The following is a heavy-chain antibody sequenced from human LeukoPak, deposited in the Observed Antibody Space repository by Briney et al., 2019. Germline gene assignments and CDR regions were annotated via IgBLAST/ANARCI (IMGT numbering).Heavy chain of an antibody. CDR1: GGSISSYY. J-gene: IGHJ4*02. D-gene: IGHD6-13*01. Sequence: PSETLSLTCIVSGGSISSYYWSWIRQPPGKGLEWIGYFYYSGSTNYNPSLKSRVTISVDTSKNQFSLKLSSVTAADTAVYYCARGPTWVRRIAAADPFRYWGQGTLVTVSS. CDR2: FYYSGST. V-gene: IGHV4-59*01. CDR3: ARGPTWVRRIAAADPFRY.